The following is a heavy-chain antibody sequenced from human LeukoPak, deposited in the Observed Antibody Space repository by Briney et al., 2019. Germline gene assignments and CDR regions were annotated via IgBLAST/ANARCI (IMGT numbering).Heavy chain of an antibody. CDR2: ISGSGGST. Sequence: PGGSLRLSCAASGFTFSSYSMNWVRQAPGKGLEWVSAISGSGGSTYYADSVKGRFTISRDNSKNTLYLQMNSLRAEDTAVYYCAKFLSNYYYYYGMDVWGQGTTVTVSS. CDR1: GFTFSSYS. V-gene: IGHV3-23*01. CDR3: AKFLSNYYYYYGMDV. D-gene: IGHD3-16*02. J-gene: IGHJ6*02.